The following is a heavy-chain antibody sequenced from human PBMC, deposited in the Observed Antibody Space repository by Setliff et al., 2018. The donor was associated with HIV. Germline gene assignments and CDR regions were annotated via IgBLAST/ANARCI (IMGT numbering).Heavy chain of an antibody. Sequence: ASVKVSCKASGYTFTFYGISWVQQAPGQGLEWMGWISGYNGNTNYAQKLQDRVTMTTDTSAATAYLELRSLRSDDTAVYYCARARRKYHYYGMDVWGQGTTVTVSS. CDR3: ARARRKYHYYGMDV. CDR1: GYTFTFYG. J-gene: IGHJ6*02. CDR2: ISGYNGNT. V-gene: IGHV1-18*01.